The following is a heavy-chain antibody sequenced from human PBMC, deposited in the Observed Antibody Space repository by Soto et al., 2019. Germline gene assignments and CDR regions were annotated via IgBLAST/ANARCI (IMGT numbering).Heavy chain of an antibody. CDR2: ISGSGSNT. Sequence: GGSLRLSCAASGITFSDFYFSWIRQAPGKGLEWISYISGSGSNTNYADSVKGRFTVSRDNAKNSLYLQMNSLRAEDTAVYYCARGSSQVDYWGRGTLVTVSS. CDR1: GITFSDFY. CDR3: ARGSSQVDY. V-gene: IGHV3-11*05. J-gene: IGHJ4*02.